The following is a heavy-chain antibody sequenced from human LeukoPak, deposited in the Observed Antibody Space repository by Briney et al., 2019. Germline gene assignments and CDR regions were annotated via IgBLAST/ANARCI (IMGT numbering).Heavy chain of an antibody. CDR3: ASDQAGSVDSFDP. J-gene: IGHJ5*02. V-gene: IGHV1-2*06. D-gene: IGHD2-15*01. Sequence: ASVKVSCKASGNTFTAYYIHWVRQAPGQGLEWMGRINPNSGDIDYAQNFRGRVTLTRDTSVSTAYMDLTRLRSDDTAVYYCASDQAGSVDSFDPWGQGTLVTVSS. CDR2: INPNSGDI. CDR1: GNTFTAYY.